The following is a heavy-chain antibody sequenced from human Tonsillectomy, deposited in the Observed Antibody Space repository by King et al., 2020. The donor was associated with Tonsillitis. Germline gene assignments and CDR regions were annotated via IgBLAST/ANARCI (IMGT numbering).Heavy chain of an antibody. CDR3: ARDSGYSAFDI. D-gene: IGHD5-18*01. Sequence: VQLVESGGGLVQPGGSLRLSCDASGFTFSSSWMAWVRQAPGKGLEWVAGIKEDGSEKYYVGSVQGRFTISRDNPKKSLYLQMNSLRADDTALYYCARDSGYSAFDIWGQGTMVIVSS. CDR1: GFTFSSSW. CDR2: IKEDGSEK. V-gene: IGHV3-7*04. J-gene: IGHJ3*02.